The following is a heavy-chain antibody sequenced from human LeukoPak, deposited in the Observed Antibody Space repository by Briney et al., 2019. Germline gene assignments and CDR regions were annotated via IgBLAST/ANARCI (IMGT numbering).Heavy chain of an antibody. J-gene: IGHJ4*02. CDR1: GYTFTGYY. V-gene: IGHV1-2*02. Sequence: ASVKVSCKASGYTFTGYYMHWVRQAPGQGLEWMGWINPNSGGTNYAQKLQGRVTMTRDTSISTAYMELSRLRSDDTAVYYCARVKYQLPGGYWGQGTLVTVSS. CDR2: INPNSGGT. CDR3: ARVKYQLPGGY. D-gene: IGHD2-2*01.